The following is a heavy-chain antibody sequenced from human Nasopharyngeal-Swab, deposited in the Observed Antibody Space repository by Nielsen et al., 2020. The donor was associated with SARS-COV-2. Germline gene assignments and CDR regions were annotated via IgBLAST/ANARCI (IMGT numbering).Heavy chain of an antibody. J-gene: IGHJ6*02. CDR1: GFTFDDYA. Sequence: SLKISCAASGFTFDDYAMHWVRQAPGKGLEWVSGISWNSGSIGYADSVKGRFTISRDNAKNSLYLQMNSLRAEDTALYYCSGWHHGFYGMDVWGQGTTVTVSS. V-gene: IGHV3-9*01. CDR2: ISWNSGSI. CDR3: SGWHHGFYGMDV. D-gene: IGHD6-19*01.